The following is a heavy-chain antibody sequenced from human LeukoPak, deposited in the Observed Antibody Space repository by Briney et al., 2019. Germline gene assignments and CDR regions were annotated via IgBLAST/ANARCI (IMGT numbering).Heavy chain of an antibody. CDR3: ARGESTYYDFWSGQSDAFDI. D-gene: IGHD3-3*01. J-gene: IGHJ3*02. V-gene: IGHV3-21*01. CDR1: GFTFSSYS. Sequence: GGSLRLSCAASGFTFSSYSMNWVRQAPGKGLEWVSSISSSSSYIYYADSVKGRFTISRDNAKNSLYLQMNSLRAEDTAVYYCARGESTYYDFWSGQSDAFDIWGQGTMVTVSS. CDR2: ISSSSSYI.